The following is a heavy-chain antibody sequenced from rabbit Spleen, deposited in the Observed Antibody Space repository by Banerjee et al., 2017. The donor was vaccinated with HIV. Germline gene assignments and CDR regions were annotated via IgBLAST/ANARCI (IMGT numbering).Heavy chain of an antibody. CDR3: ARHVVAVIGWNFNL. Sequence: EQLEESGGVLVKPEGSLTLTCKASGVSLNDKDVMCWVRQAPGKGLEWIACINIVTGNSVYASWAKGRFTMSRTSSTTVTLQMTSLTAADTATYFCARHVVAVIGWNFNLWGPGTLVTVS. CDR2: INIVTGNS. CDR1: GVSLNDKDV. D-gene: IGHD1-1*01. J-gene: IGHJ4*01. V-gene: IGHV1S45*01.